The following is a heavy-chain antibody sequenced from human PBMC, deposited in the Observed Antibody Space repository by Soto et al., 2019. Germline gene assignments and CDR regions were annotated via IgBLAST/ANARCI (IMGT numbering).Heavy chain of an antibody. D-gene: IGHD5-18*01. V-gene: IGHV3-23*01. CDR2: LSKSGGGT. Sequence: EVQLLESGGGLVQPGGSLRLSCAASGFTFTSFAMSWVRQAPGKGLEWVSSLSKSGGGTYYADSVKGRFTISRDNSKNTMSLQMRSLRAADTAVYYCAKLIARDTAIADWGQGPLVTASS. J-gene: IGHJ4*02. CDR3: AKLIARDTAIAD. CDR1: GFTFTSFA.